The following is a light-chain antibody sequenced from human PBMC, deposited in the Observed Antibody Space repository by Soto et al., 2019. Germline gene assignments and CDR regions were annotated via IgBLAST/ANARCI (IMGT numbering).Light chain of an antibody. CDR3: CSYAGSSTLV. CDR1: SSDVGSYNL. V-gene: IGLV2-23*01. J-gene: IGLJ2*01. Sequence: QSALTQRASVSGSPGQSITISCTGTSSDVGSYNLVSWYQQHPGKAPKLMIYEGSKRPSGVSNRFSGSKSGNTASLTISGLQAEDEADYYCCSYAGSSTLVFGVGTELTVL. CDR2: EGS.